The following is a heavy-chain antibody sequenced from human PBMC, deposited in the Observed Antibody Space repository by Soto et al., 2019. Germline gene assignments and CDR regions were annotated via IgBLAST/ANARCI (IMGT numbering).Heavy chain of an antibody. CDR3: ARLRWFGETHDAFDL. V-gene: IGHV4-31*03. CDR1: GGSIRSGGYY. J-gene: IGHJ3*01. CDR2: IYYNGST. Sequence: QMQLQELGPGLVKPSQTLSLTCTVSGGSIRSGGYYWNWIRQHPGKGLEWIGYIYYNGSTYYNPSLKSRVTISVDMSKNQFSLKLTSVTAADTAVYYCARLRWFGETHDAFDLWGQGTMVTVSS. D-gene: IGHD3-10*01.